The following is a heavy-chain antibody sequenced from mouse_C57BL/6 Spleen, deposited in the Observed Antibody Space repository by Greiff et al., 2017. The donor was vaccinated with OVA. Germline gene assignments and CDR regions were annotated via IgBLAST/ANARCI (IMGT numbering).Heavy chain of an antibody. CDR2: ISSGGSYT. Sequence: EVQRVESGGDLVKPGGSLKLSCAASGFTFSSYGMSWVRQTPDKRLEWVATISSGGSYTYYPDSVKGRFTISRDNAKNTLYLQMSSLKSEDTAMYYCARHGSSFSYWYFDVWGTGTTVTVSS. J-gene: IGHJ1*03. D-gene: IGHD1-1*01. CDR1: GFTFSSYG. CDR3: ARHGSSFSYWYFDV. V-gene: IGHV5-6*01.